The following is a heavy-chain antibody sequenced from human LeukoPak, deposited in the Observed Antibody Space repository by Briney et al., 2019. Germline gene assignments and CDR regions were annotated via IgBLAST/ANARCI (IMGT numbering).Heavy chain of an antibody. CDR3: VRWHLETAGAFN. Sequence: GGSLRLSCAASGFTFSSYGMHWVRQAPGKGLEWVAVISYDGSNKYYADSVKGRFTISRDNAKNTVYLQMNSLRAEDTAVYYCVRWHLETAGAFNWGQGTLVTVST. V-gene: IGHV3-30*03. J-gene: IGHJ4*02. CDR1: GFTFSSYG. D-gene: IGHD6-13*01. CDR2: ISYDGSNK.